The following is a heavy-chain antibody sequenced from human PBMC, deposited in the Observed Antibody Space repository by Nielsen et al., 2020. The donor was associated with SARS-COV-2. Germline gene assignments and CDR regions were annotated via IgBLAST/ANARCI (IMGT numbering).Heavy chain of an antibody. CDR3: ARHRDMEKRDAFDV. CDR2: VGPDDSYS. J-gene: IGHJ3*01. D-gene: IGHD5-24*01. CDR1: GYNFNNYW. Sequence: GESLKISCKCSGYNFNNYWIAWVRQMPGKGLEWVGRVGPDDSYSNYSPSFQGHVSISADNSINTAYLEWSSLKTSDTAVYYCARHRDMEKRDAFDVWGQGTMVTVSS. V-gene: IGHV5-10-1*01.